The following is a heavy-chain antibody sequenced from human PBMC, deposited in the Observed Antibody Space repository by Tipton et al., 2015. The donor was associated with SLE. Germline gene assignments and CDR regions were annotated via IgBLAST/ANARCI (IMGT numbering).Heavy chain of an antibody. CDR2: INHSGST. CDR3: AAHGNFWSGYHFAS. J-gene: IGHJ6*02. D-gene: IGHD3-3*01. Sequence: TLSLTCAVYGGSFSGYYWSWIRQPPGKGLEWIGEINHSGSTNYNPSLKSRVTISVDTSKNQFSLKLSSVTAADTAVYYCAAHGNFWSGYHFASWGQGTTVTVSS. V-gene: IGHV4-34*01. CDR1: GGSFSGYY.